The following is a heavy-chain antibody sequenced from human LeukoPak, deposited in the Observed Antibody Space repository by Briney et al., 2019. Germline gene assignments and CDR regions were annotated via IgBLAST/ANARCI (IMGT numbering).Heavy chain of an antibody. CDR3: AKDHTAHVGYYAWCDP. J-gene: IGHJ5*02. D-gene: IGHD5-18*01. CDR1: GFTFSSYA. V-gene: IGHV3-23*01. CDR2: ISASGVTT. Sequence: PGGSLRLSCAASGFTFSSYAMSWVRQAPGKGLEWVSGISASGVTTYYADSVQRWFTISRDNSKNTLFLQINSLRVEDTAVYSCAKDHTAHVGYYAWCDPWGQGTLVAVSS.